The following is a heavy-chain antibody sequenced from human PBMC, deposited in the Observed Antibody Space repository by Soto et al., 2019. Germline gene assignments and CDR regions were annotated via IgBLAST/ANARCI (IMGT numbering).Heavy chain of an antibody. CDR1: GLNFSSYA. Sequence: GSLRLSCSASGLNFSSYAMHWVRQAPGKGLEYVSAISSNGGSTYYADSVKGRFTISRDNSKNTLYLQMSSLRAEDTAVYYCVKDSPGAFDIWGQGTMVTVSS. V-gene: IGHV3-64D*08. J-gene: IGHJ3*02. CDR3: VKDSPGAFDI. CDR2: ISSNGGST.